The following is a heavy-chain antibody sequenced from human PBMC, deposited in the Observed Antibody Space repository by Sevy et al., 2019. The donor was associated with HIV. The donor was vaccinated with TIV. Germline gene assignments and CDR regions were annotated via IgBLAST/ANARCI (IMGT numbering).Heavy chain of an antibody. CDR1: GYTFTNYG. J-gene: IGHJ4*02. Sequence: ASVKVSCKASGYTFTNYGINWVRQAPGQGLEWMGWISGYNGNTDYAQKFQGRVTMTTDTSTTTAYMELRSLRSGDTAVYYCARESYSSSWASDYWGQGTLVTVSS. CDR3: ARESYSSSWASDY. V-gene: IGHV1-18*04. CDR2: ISGYNGNT. D-gene: IGHD6-13*01.